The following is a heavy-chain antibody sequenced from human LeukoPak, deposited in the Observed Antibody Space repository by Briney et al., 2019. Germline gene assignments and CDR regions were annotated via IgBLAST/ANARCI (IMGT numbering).Heavy chain of an antibody. V-gene: IGHV2-5*02. CDR3: AHRVTNSLFDY. CDR1: GFSLSTTGVG. J-gene: IGHJ4*02. Sequence: SGPTLVKPTQTLTLTCTFSGFSLSTTGVGVGWIRQPPGKALEWLALIYWDDDKRYSPSLKSRLTITKDTSKNQVVLTMTNMGPVDTATYFCAHRVTNSLFDYWGLGTLVTVSS. D-gene: IGHD4-23*01. CDR2: IYWDDDK.